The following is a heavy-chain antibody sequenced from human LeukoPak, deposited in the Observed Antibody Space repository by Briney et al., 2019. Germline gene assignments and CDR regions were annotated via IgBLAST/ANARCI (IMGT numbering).Heavy chain of an antibody. Sequence: GGSQRLSCAASGFTFSSYEMNWVRQAPGKGLEWVSYISSSGSTIYYADSVKGRFTISRDNAKNSLYLQINSLRAEDTAVYYCARVKGGGYYYYGMDVWGQGTTVTVSS. J-gene: IGHJ6*02. CDR2: ISSSGSTI. CDR3: ARVKGGGYYYYGMDV. V-gene: IGHV3-48*03. D-gene: IGHD2-15*01. CDR1: GFTFSSYE.